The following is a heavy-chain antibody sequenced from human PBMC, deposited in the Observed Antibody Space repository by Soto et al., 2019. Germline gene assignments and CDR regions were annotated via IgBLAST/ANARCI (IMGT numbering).Heavy chain of an antibody. J-gene: IGHJ4*02. V-gene: IGHV3-30-3*01. CDR3: ARDRWVRREPTEGEFDY. CDR2: ISYDGSNK. Sequence: QVQLVESGGGVVQPGRSLRLSCAASGFTFSSYAMHWVRQAPGKGLEWVAVISYDGSNKYYADSVKGRFTISRDNSKNTLYLQMNSLRAEDTAVYYCARDRWVRREPTEGEFDYWGQGTLVTVSS. D-gene: IGHD1-26*01. CDR1: GFTFSSYA.